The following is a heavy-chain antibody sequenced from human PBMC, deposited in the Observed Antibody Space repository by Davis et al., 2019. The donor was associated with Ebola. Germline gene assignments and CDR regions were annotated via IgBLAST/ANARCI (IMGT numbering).Heavy chain of an antibody. J-gene: IGHJ5*02. CDR1: GFTFSDYF. V-gene: IGHV3-11*04. CDR2: ISGSGGTI. Sequence: SCAASGFTFSDYFMSWIRQAPGKEMEWISYISGSGGTIYHADSVEGRFTISRDNADNSLYLQMNSLTVEDTAIYYCAKDSGWQMSPWGQGTLVIVSS. CDR3: AKDSGWQMSP. D-gene: IGHD6-19*01.